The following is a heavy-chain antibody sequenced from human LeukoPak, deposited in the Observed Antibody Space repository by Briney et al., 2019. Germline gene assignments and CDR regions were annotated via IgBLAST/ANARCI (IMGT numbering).Heavy chain of an antibody. CDR2: ISGSGDRT. J-gene: IGHJ4*02. D-gene: IGHD3-10*01. CDR3: AKSLVIRAPLWNDY. Sequence: QAGGSLRLSCAASGFTFSSSGMIWVRQAPGKGLEWVSAISGSGDRTYHADSVKGRFTISRDNSKNTLYLHMNSLRAEDTAVYYCAKSLVIRAPLWNDYWGQGTLVTVSS. V-gene: IGHV3-23*01. CDR1: GFTFSSSG.